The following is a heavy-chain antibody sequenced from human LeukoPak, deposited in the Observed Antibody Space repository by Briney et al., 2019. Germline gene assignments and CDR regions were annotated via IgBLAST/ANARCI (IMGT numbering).Heavy chain of an antibody. CDR2: INPSGGST. V-gene: IGHV1-46*01. CDR1: GYTFTSYY. D-gene: IGHD4-17*01. J-gene: IGHJ4*02. CDR3: ARSVTTVFFDY. Sequence: GASVKVSCKASGYTFTSYYMHWVRQAPGQGLEWMGIINPSGGSTSYAQKFQGRVTMTRDTSTSTVYMELSSLRSEDTAVHYCARSVTTVFFDYWGQGTLVTVSS.